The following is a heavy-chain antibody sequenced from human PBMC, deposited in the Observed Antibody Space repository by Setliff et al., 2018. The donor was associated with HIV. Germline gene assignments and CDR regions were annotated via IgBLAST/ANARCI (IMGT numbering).Heavy chain of an antibody. CDR2: IDHSGGT. CDR1: GGSFSGYY. V-gene: IGHV4-34*01. Sequence: SETLSLTCAVYGGSFSGYYWSGIRQTPGKGLGRIGEIDHSGGTKYNPSLKSRVTISLDTSKNQFSLKLSSVTAADTAVYYGARARFWSGYYTGDNYYYMDVWGKGTTVTVSS. D-gene: IGHD3-3*01. CDR3: ARARFWSGYYTGDNYYYMDV. J-gene: IGHJ6*03.